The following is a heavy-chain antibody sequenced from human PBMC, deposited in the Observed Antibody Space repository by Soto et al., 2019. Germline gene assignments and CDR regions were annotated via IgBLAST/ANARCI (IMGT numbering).Heavy chain of an antibody. CDR1: GFTFSSYD. Sequence: HPGGSLRLSCEASGFTFSSYDMHWVRQTTGKGLEWISAIGTAGETYYPGSVKGRLTISRENAKNSLYLQINSLRAGDTAVYYCARDKYNWTNFYYYGMDVWGPGTTVTAP. D-gene: IGHD1-20*01. CDR3: ARDKYNWTNFYYYGMDV. J-gene: IGHJ6*02. V-gene: IGHV3-13*01. CDR2: IGTAGET.